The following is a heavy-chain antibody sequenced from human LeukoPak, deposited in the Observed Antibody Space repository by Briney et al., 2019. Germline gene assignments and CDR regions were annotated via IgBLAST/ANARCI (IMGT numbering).Heavy chain of an antibody. J-gene: IGHJ5*02. CDR1: GYTFTGYY. CDR2: INPSSGGT. CDR3: ARDRRRVATLNWFDP. Sequence: ASVKVSCKASGYTFTGYYMHWVRQAPGQGLEWMGWINPSSGGTNYAQKFQGRVTMTRDTSISTAYMELSRLRSDDTAVYYCARDRRRVATLNWFDPWGQGTLVTVSS. V-gene: IGHV1-2*02. D-gene: IGHD5-12*01.